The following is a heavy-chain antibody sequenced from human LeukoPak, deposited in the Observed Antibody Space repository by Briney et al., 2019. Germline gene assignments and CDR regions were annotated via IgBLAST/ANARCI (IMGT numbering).Heavy chain of an antibody. CDR1: GFTFSSYA. J-gene: IGHJ3*02. Sequence: GGSLRLSCAASGFTFSSYAMSWVRQAPGKGLEWVSAISSSGGSTYYADSVKGRFTISRDNSKNTLYLQMHSLGAEDTAVYYCAKVSSSWYLDSDAFDIWGQGTMVTVSS. CDR2: ISSSGGST. V-gene: IGHV3-23*01. D-gene: IGHD6-13*01. CDR3: AKVSSSWYLDSDAFDI.